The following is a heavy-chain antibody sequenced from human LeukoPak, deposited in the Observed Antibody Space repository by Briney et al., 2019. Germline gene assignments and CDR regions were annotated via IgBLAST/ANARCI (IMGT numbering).Heavy chain of an antibody. CDR1: GYTFTSYG. V-gene: IGHV1-18*01. CDR2: ISAYNGNT. Sequence: ASVKVSCKASGYTFTSYGISWVRQAPGQGLEWMGWISAYNGNTNYAQKLQGRVTMTTDTSTSTAYMELRSLRSGDTAVYYCARDRENDYGDYSHYFDYWGQGTLVTVSS. CDR3: ARDRENDYGDYSHYFDY. D-gene: IGHD4-17*01. J-gene: IGHJ4*02.